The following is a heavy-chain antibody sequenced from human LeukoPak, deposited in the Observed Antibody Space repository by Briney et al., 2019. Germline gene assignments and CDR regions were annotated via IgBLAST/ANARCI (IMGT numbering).Heavy chain of an antibody. J-gene: IGHJ5*02. CDR1: GFTFGDYA. CDR3: TRTSRCECWFDP. CDR2: IRSKAYGGTT. V-gene: IGHV3-49*04. D-gene: IGHD2-15*01. Sequence: GWSLRLSCTASGFTFGDYAMSWVRQAPGKGLEWVGFIRSKAYGGTTEYAASVKGRFTISRDDSKSIAYLQMNSLKTEDTAVYYCTRTSRCECWFDPWGRGTLVTVSS.